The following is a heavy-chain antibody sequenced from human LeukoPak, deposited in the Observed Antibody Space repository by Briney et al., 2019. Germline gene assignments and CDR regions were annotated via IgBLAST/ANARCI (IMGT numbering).Heavy chain of an antibody. CDR3: ARSGGFAPPYFDL. D-gene: IGHD1-26*01. V-gene: IGHV4-39*07. Sequence: SETLSLTCTVSGGSISSSSYYWGWIRQPPGKGLEWIGSIYYSGSTYYNPSLKSRVTISVDTSKNQFSLKLSSVTAADTAVYYCARSGGFAPPYFDLWGRGTLVTVSS. CDR2: IYYSGST. CDR1: GGSISSSSYY. J-gene: IGHJ2*01.